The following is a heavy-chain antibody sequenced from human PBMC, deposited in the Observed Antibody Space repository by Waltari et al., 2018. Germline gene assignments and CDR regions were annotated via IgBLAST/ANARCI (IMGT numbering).Heavy chain of an antibody. CDR1: GFMFSSYW. CDR2: LNPDGRTK. CDR3: VRYRRTFLGDC. J-gene: IGHJ4*02. V-gene: IGHV3-74*01. Sequence: EVQLVESGGGLVQPGGSLRLSCAASGFMFSSYWMHWVRQAPGKGLVSASILNPDGRTKRKADSLKGRFTIPRDTAKTTLFLQMKGLGGEEPAVYYCVRYRRTFLGDCWGQGTLVNVSS. D-gene: IGHD3-3*01.